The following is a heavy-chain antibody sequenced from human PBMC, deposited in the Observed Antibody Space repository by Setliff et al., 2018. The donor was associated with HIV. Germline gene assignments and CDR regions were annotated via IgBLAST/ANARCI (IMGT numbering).Heavy chain of an antibody. CDR3: VRAIQGAYDI. J-gene: IGHJ3*02. CDR2: IEQHGSVK. V-gene: IGHV3-7*01. Sequence: PGGSLRLSCVASEFTFSSSWMTWVRQAPGKGLEWVANIEQHGSVKDYVDSVRGRFTISRDNARNSLYLQMDSLRDEDTAVYYCVRAIQGAYDIWGQGTMVTVSS. D-gene: IGHD3-3*01. CDR1: EFTFSSSW.